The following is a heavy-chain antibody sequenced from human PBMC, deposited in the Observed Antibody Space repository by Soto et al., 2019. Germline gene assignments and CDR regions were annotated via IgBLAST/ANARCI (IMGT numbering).Heavy chain of an antibody. Sequence: SETLSLTCTVSGGSISSGDYYWSWIRQPPGKGLEWIGYIYYSGSTYYNPSLKSRVTISVDTSKNQFSLKLSSVTAADTAVYYCARTDYGGNSGWFDPWGQGTLVTVSS. CDR1: GGSISSGDYY. V-gene: IGHV4-30-4*01. D-gene: IGHD4-17*01. J-gene: IGHJ5*02. CDR3: ARTDYGGNSGWFDP. CDR2: IYYSGST.